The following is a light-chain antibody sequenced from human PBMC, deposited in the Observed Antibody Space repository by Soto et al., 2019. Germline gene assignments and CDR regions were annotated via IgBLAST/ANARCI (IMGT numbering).Light chain of an antibody. CDR3: SSYTSSTTYV. J-gene: IGLJ1*01. CDR1: SSDVGGYNY. V-gene: IGLV2-14*01. Sequence: QSALTQPASVSGSSGQSITISCTGSSSDVGGYNYVSWYQQHPGKAPKLMIYHVSNRPSGISSRFSGSKSGNTASLTISGLQAEDEADYYCSSYTSSTTYVFGTGTKGTVL. CDR2: HVS.